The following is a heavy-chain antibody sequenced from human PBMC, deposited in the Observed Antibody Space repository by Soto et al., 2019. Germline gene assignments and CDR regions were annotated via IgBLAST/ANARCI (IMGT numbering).Heavy chain of an antibody. Sequence: PSETLSLTCAVSGGSISSSNWWSWARQPPGKGLEWIGEIYHSGSTNYNPSLKSRVTISVDKSKNQFSLKLSSVTAADTAVYYCASVYDYVWGSYLYWGQGTLVTVSS. J-gene: IGHJ4*02. V-gene: IGHV4-4*02. CDR3: ASVYDYVWGSYLY. D-gene: IGHD3-16*02. CDR2: IYHSGST. CDR1: GGSISSSNW.